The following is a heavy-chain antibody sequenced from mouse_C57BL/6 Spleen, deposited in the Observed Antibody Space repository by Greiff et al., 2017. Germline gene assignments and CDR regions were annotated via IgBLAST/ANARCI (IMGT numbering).Heavy chain of an antibody. Sequence: EVQLQQSGTVLARPGASVKMSCKTSGYTFTSYWMHWVKQRPGQGLEWIGAIYPGNSDTSYNQKFKGKAKRTAVTSASTAYLELSSLTNEDSAVYYCTRSRYDGYYWFAYWGQGTLVTVSA. CDR3: TRSRYDGYYWFAY. J-gene: IGHJ3*01. CDR1: GYTFTSYW. V-gene: IGHV1-5*01. D-gene: IGHD2-3*01. CDR2: IYPGNSDT.